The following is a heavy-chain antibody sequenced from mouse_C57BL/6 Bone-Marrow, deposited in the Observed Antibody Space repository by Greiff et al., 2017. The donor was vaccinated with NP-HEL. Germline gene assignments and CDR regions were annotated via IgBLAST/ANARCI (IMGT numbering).Heavy chain of an antibody. D-gene: IGHD2-1*01. J-gene: IGHJ1*03. CDR1: GFTFSSYA. CDR2: ISSGGDYI. CDR3: TRDMVKRWYFDV. V-gene: IGHV5-9-1*02. Sequence: EVQRVESGEGLVKPGGSLKLSCAASGFTFSSYAMSWVRQTPEKRLEWVAYISSGGDYIYYADTVKGRFTISRDNARNTLYLQMSSLKSEDTAMYYCTRDMVKRWYFDVWGTGTTVTVSS.